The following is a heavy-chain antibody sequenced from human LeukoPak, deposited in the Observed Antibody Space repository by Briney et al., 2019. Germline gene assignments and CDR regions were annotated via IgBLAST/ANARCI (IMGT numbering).Heavy chain of an antibody. V-gene: IGHV1-3*01. Sequence: ASVKVSCKASGYTFTSYAMHWVRQAPGQRLEWMGWINAGNGNTKYSQKFQGRVTITRDTSASTAYMELSSLRSEDTAVYYCARSRGDYGGAYDYWGQGTLVTVSS. CDR1: GYTFTSYA. CDR3: ARSRGDYGGAYDY. D-gene: IGHD4-17*01. J-gene: IGHJ4*02. CDR2: INAGNGNT.